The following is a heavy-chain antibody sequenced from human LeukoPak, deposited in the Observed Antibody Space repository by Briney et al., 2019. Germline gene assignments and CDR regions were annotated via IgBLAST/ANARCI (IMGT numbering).Heavy chain of an antibody. D-gene: IGHD3-9*01. CDR3: ARGPSKVLRYFDWSSDYFDY. V-gene: IGHV4-38-2*01. CDR1: GYSISSGYY. Sequence: SGTLSLTCAVSGYSISSGYYWGWIRQPPGKGLEWIGRIYDSGSTYYNPSLKSRVTISVDTSKNQFSLKLSSVTAADTAVYYCARGPSKVLRYFDWSSDYFDYWGQGTLVTVSS. CDR2: IYDSGST. J-gene: IGHJ4*02.